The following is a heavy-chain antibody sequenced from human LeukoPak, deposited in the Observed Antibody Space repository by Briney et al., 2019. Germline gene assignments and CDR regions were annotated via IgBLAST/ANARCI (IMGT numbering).Heavy chain of an antibody. J-gene: IGHJ3*02. CDR1: GFTFSSSA. CDR2: ISGSGVST. CDR3: ANRDDSSSWTAFDI. D-gene: IGHD6-13*01. V-gene: IGHV3-23*01. Sequence: PGGSLRLSCAASGFTFSSSAMTWVRQAPGKGLEWVSSISGSGVSTYYADSVKGRFTISRDNSKNTVYLQMNSLRAEDTAVYYCANRDDSSSWTAFDIWGQGTMVTVSS.